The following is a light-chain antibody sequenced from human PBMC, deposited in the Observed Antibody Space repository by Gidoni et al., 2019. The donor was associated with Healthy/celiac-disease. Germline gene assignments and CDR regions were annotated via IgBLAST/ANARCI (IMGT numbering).Light chain of an antibody. J-gene: IGKJ4*01. CDR3: QQGLT. CDR2: DAS. V-gene: IGKV3-11*01. Sequence: DIVLTQSPATLSLSPGERATLSCRASQSVSSYLAWYQQKPCQAPRLLIYDASNRATGIPARFSGSGSGTDCTLTISSLEPEDFAVYYCQQGLTFGGGTKVEIK. CDR1: QSVSSY.